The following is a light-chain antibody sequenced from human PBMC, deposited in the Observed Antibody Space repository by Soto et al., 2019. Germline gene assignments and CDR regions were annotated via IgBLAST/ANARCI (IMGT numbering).Light chain of an antibody. Sequence: QSLLTQPPSVSAAPGQKVTISCSGSSSNIRDNYVSWYQQLPGTAPKLLIYDNNKRPLGIPDRFSGSKSGTSATLGITGLQTGDEADYYCGTWDSSLSAGVFGTGTKVTVL. CDR2: DNN. V-gene: IGLV1-51*01. CDR3: GTWDSSLSAGV. CDR1: SSNIRDNY. J-gene: IGLJ1*01.